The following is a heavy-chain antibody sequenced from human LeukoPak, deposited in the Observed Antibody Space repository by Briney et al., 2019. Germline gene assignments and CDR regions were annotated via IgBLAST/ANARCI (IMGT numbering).Heavy chain of an antibody. J-gene: IGHJ4*02. Sequence: GGSLRLSCAASGFTFNSDWMHWVRQATGKGLEWVSAIGTAGDTYYPGSVKGRFTTSRENAKNPLYLQMNSLRAGDTAVYYCARTSRDGYNYNAHFDYWGQGTLVTVSS. CDR1: GFTFNSDW. CDR2: IGTAGDT. D-gene: IGHD5-24*01. CDR3: ARTSRDGYNYNAHFDY. V-gene: IGHV3-13*01.